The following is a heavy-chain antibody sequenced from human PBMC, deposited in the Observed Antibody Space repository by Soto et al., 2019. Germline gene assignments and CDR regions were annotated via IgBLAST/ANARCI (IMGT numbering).Heavy chain of an antibody. Sequence: PSQTLSLTCAISGDSVSSNNAAWNWIRQSPSRGLEWLGRTYYRSRWYNDYAVSVKSRITVNPDTSKNQFSLQLTSVTPEDTAVYYCAGTTSHYWYCMDVWGKGTTVTVS. J-gene: IGHJ6*03. CDR2: TYYRSRWYN. CDR1: GDSVSSNNAA. CDR3: AGTTSHYWYCMDV. V-gene: IGHV6-1*01. D-gene: IGHD1-7*01.